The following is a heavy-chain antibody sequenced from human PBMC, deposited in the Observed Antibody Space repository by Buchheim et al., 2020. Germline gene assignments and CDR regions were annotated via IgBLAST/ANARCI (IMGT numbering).Heavy chain of an antibody. CDR2: ISSSSTYT. V-gene: IGHV3-11*05. CDR1: GFTFSDYY. CDR3: ASPSRGYFYYLDV. D-gene: IGHD3-10*01. J-gene: IGHJ6*03. Sequence: QVQLVESGGGMVKPRGSLRLSCAASGFTFSDYYLTWIRQAPGKGLEWVSYISSSSTYTDYADSVRGRFTISRDNAKNSLYLQMNSLRAEDTAVYYCASPSRGYFYYLDVWGQGTT.